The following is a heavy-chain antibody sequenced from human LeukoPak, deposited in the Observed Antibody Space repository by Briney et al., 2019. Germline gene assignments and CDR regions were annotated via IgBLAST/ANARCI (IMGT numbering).Heavy chain of an antibody. J-gene: IGHJ4*02. CDR1: GFTFSDYY. Sequence: GGSLRLSCAASGFTFSDYYMSWIRQAPGKGLEWVSYISSSGSTIYYADSVKGRFTISRDNAKNSLYLQMNSLRAEDTAVYYCAKESRPYNWNDPCDYWGQGTLVTVSS. V-gene: IGHV3-11*04. CDR2: ISSSGSTI. D-gene: IGHD1-20*01. CDR3: AKESRPYNWNDPCDY.